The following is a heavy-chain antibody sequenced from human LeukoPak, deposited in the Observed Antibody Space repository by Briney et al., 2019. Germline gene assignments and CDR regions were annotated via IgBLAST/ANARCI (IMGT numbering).Heavy chain of an antibody. D-gene: IGHD5-12*01. CDR3: ARAGADGGYPLFDY. J-gene: IGHJ4*02. CDR1: GGSFSGYY. Sequence: SETLSLTCAVYGGSFSGYYWSWIRQPPGKGLEWIGEINHSGSTNYNPSLKSRVTISVDTSKNQFSLKLSSVTAADTAVYYCARAGADGGYPLFDYWGQGTLVTVSS. V-gene: IGHV4-34*01. CDR2: INHSGST.